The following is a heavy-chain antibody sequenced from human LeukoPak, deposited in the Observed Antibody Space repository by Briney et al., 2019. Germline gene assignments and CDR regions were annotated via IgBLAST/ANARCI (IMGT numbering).Heavy chain of an antibody. Sequence: PGGSLRLSCAASGFIFSDYSMNWVRQAPGKGLEWVSSISDSSSYLYHADSVKGRFTISRDNAKNSLYLQMSNLRAEDTAVYFCARGGGLDVWGQGATVTVSS. CDR3: ARGGGLDV. CDR2: ISDSSSYL. CDR1: GFIFSDYS. V-gene: IGHV3-21*04. J-gene: IGHJ6*02. D-gene: IGHD3-16*01.